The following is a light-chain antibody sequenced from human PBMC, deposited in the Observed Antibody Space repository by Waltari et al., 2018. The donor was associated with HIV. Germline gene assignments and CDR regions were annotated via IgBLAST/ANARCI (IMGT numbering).Light chain of an antibody. CDR3: QQYYSNLRT. CDR1: QSILFITTNSNY. V-gene: IGKV4-1*01. Sequence: DIVLTQSPDSLTVSLGEKATINCKASQSILFITTNSNYLAWYQQKPGQPSKPLISWASGRKSGVMDRFSVAGSGTDFILTRTRLQAEDMAVYYCQQYYSNLRTFGKGNKLEI. CDR2: WAS. J-gene: IGKJ2*01.